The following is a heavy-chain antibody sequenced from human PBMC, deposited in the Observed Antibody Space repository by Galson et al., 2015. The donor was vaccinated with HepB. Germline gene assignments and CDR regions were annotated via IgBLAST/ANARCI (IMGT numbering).Heavy chain of an antibody. D-gene: IGHD3-10*01. CDR3: ARDDGVAYGSGSYYGELCDY. CDR2: INPSGGST. V-gene: IGHV1-46*01. Sequence: SVKVSCKASGYTFTSYYMHWVRQAPGQGLEWMGMINPSGGSTSYAQKFQGRVTMTRDTSTSTVYMELSSLRSEDTAVYYCARDDGVAYGSGSYYGELCDYWGQGTLVTVSS. CDR1: GYTFTSYY. J-gene: IGHJ4*02.